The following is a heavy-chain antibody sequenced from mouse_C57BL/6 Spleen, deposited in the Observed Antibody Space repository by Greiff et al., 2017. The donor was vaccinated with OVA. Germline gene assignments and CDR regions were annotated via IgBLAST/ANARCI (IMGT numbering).Heavy chain of an antibody. J-gene: IGHJ1*03. CDR3: ASYYGSSRYWYFDV. Sequence: VQLQQPGAELVKPGASVKISCKASGYSFTDYNMNWVKQSNGKSLEWIGVINPNYGTTSYNQKFKGKATLTVDQSSSTAYMQLNSLTSEDSAVYYCASYYGSSRYWYFDVWGTGTTVTVSS. V-gene: IGHV1-39*01. CDR2: INPNYGTT. D-gene: IGHD1-1*01. CDR1: GYSFTDYN.